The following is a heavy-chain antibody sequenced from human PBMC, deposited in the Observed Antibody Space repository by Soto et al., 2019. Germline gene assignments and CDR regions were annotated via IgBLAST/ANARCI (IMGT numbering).Heavy chain of an antibody. CDR2: IIPILGIA. D-gene: IGHD5-12*01. Sequence: QVQLVQSGAEVKKPGSSVKVSCKASGGTFSSYTISWVRQAPGQGLEWMGRIIPILGIANYAQKFQGRVTITADKSPSTAYMELSSLRSEDTAVYYCARLYSGYDPFDYWGQGTLVTVSS. J-gene: IGHJ4*02. CDR1: GGTFSSYT. CDR3: ARLYSGYDPFDY. V-gene: IGHV1-69*02.